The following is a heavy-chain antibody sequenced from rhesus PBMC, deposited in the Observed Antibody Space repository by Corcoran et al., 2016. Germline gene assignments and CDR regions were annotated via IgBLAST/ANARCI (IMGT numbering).Heavy chain of an antibody. D-gene: IGHD6S26*01. Sequence: QVQLQESGPGLVKPSETLSLTCAVSGGSFNGYYWGWIRQPPGKGLEWIGYISGSSGSTDNNPSPKSPVTISTDTSKNQFSLKLSSVTAADTAVYYCARDRGTIAAAGRMDYWGQGVLVTVSS. CDR2: ISGSSGST. V-gene: IGHV4-165*01. CDR1: GGSFNGYY. J-gene: IGHJ4*01. CDR3: ARDRGTIAAAGRMDY.